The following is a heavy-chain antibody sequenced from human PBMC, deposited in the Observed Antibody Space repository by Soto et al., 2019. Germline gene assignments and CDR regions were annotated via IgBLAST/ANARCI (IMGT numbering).Heavy chain of an antibody. J-gene: IGHJ6*02. CDR2: ISAYNGNT. V-gene: IGHV1-18*04. D-gene: IGHD3-9*01. CDR3: ARESVGLRYFDWLQYYYGMDV. Sequence: ASVKVSCKASGYTFTSYGISWVRQAPGQGLEWMGWISAYNGNTNYAQKLQGRVTMTTDTSTSTAYMELRSLRSDDTAVYYCARESVGLRYFDWLQYYYGMDVWGQGTTVTVSS. CDR1: GYTFTSYG.